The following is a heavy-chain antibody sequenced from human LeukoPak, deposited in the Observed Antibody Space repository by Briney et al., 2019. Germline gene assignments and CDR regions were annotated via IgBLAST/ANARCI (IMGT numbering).Heavy chain of an antibody. Sequence: SETLSLTCAVYGGSFSGYYWSWIRQPPGKGLEWIGEINHSGSTNYNPSLKSRVTISVDTSKNQFSLKLSSVTVADTAVYYCARREGYSYGYGSWFDPWGQGTLVTVSS. J-gene: IGHJ5*02. CDR2: INHSGST. CDR3: ARREGYSYGYGSWFDP. D-gene: IGHD5-18*01. V-gene: IGHV4-34*01. CDR1: GGSFSGYY.